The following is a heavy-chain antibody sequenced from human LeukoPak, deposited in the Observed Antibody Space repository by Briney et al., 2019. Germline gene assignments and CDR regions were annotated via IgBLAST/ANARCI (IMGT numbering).Heavy chain of an antibody. CDR1: GGSISSGGYS. CDR3: ARDRISYYDILTGYPGYFDY. CDR2: IYHSGST. D-gene: IGHD3-9*01. J-gene: IGHJ4*02. Sequence: PSETLSLTCAVSGGSISSGGYSWSWIRQPPGKGLEWIGYIYHSGSTYYNPSLKSRVTISVDTSKNQFSLKLSSVTAADTAVYYCARDRISYYDILTGYPGYFDYWGQGTLVTVSS. V-gene: IGHV4-30-2*05.